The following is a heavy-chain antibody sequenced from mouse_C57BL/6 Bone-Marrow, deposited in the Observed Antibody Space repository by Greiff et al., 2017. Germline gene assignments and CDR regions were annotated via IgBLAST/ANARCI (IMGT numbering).Heavy chain of an antibody. V-gene: IGHV14-4*01. D-gene: IGHD1-1*02. CDR3: TIFLWSRGDYAMDY. CDR2: IDPENGDT. Sequence: EVQLQQSGAELVRPGASVKLSCTASGFNIKDDYMHWVKQRPEQGLEWIGWIDPENGDTEYASKFQGKATITADTSSNTAYLQLSSLTSEDTAVYYCTIFLWSRGDYAMDYWGQGTSVTVSS. CDR1: GFNIKDDY. J-gene: IGHJ4*01.